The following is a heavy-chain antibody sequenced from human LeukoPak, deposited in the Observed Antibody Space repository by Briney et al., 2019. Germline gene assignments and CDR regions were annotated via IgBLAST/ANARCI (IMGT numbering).Heavy chain of an antibody. V-gene: IGHV3-23*01. CDR3: AKRSCSTSGCYHLDY. D-gene: IGHD2-2*01. CDR2: VSGSGGGT. J-gene: IGHJ4*02. Sequence: GGSLRLYCAASGFTFSSYAMGWVRQDPGKGLEWDSLVSGSGGGTYYADSVKGRFTISRDNSKNTLFLQMNSLRAEDTAIYYCAKRSCSTSGCYHLDYWGQGTLVTVSS. CDR1: GFTFSSYA.